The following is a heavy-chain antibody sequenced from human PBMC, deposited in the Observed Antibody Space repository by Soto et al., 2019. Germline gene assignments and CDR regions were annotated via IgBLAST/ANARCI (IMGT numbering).Heavy chain of an antibody. D-gene: IGHD4-4*01. V-gene: IGHV3-7*01. CDR3: VRGGSNYDS. J-gene: IGHJ5*02. CDR2: IKPDESEK. Sequence: EVQLVESGGGLVQPGGSLRLSCTASGFTFSASWMTWVRQAPGKGLEWVARIKPDESEKKYADSVKGRFSISRDNAKNSLYLQMDSLRGEDTAVYYCVRGGSNYDSWGQGTLVTVSS. CDR1: GFTFSASW.